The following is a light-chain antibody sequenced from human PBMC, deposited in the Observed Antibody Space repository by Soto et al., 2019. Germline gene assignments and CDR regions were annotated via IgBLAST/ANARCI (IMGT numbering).Light chain of an antibody. CDR3: QQYGRTGT. V-gene: IGKV3-20*01. CDR1: QSVSSNH. J-gene: IGKJ1*01. Sequence: EIVLTQSPGTLSLAPGERATLSCRASQSVSSNHLAWYQQKPGQSPRLLIYSASNRATGIPDRFSGSGPGTDFTLTISRLEPEDFAVYYCQQYGRTGTFGQGTKVDIK. CDR2: SAS.